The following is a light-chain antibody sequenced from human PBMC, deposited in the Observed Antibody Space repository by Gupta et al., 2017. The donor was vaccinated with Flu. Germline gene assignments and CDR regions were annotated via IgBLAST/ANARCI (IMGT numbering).Light chain of an antibody. V-gene: IGKV1-39*01. Sequence: DIQITQSPSSLSGSVGDRVTISCRTSQPIGTYMNWYLQRPGEAPKLLIYAASTLQGGVPSRFSGSGSGTVFTLIIPILHPEDSATYYCQQSYTPPRTFGPGTRVEI. J-gene: IGKJ1*01. CDR2: AAS. CDR1: QPIGTY. CDR3: QQSYTPPRT.